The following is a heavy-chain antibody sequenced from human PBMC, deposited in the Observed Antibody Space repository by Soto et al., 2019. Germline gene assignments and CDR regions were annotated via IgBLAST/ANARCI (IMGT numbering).Heavy chain of an antibody. Sequence: GGSLRLSCAASGFTFSSYGMHWVRQAPGKGLEWVAVISYDGSNKYYADSVKGRLTISRDKSKKTLYLQMNSRRAEDTVVYCYTKDIRLRLGEFGMYDWGQGATVTGSS. CDR2: ISYDGSNK. CDR3: TKDIRLRLGEFGMYD. D-gene: IGHD3-16*01. V-gene: IGHV3-30*18. J-gene: IGHJ6*01. CDR1: GFTFSSYG.